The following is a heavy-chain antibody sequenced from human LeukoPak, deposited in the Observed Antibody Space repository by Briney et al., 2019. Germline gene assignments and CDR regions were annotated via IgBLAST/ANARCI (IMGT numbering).Heavy chain of an antibody. CDR2: INHSGYT. D-gene: IGHD4-17*01. CDR3: TRMTTGHDY. J-gene: IGHJ4*02. Sequence: SETLSLTCNVSGYSISSGYYWGWIRQTPGKGLEWIGEINHSGYTNDSPSLKSRVTISIDTSRKQFSLNLRSVTVADTGIYYCTRMTTGHDYWGQGTLVTVSS. CDR1: GYSISSGYY. V-gene: IGHV4-38-2*02.